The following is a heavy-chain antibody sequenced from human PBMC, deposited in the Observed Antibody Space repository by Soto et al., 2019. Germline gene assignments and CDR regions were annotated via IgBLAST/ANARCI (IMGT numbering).Heavy chain of an antibody. J-gene: IGHJ6*02. D-gene: IGHD2-2*01. CDR1: GGTFSSYA. Sequence: QVQLVQSGAEVKKPGSSVKVSCKASGGTFSSYAISWVRQAPGQGLEWMGGIIPISGTANYAQKFQGRVTITADESTSTAYMELSSLRSEDTAVYYCARSQGSSTIIEIYYDYYYGMDVWGQGTTVTVSS. V-gene: IGHV1-69*01. CDR3: ARSQGSSTIIEIYYDYYYGMDV. CDR2: IIPISGTA.